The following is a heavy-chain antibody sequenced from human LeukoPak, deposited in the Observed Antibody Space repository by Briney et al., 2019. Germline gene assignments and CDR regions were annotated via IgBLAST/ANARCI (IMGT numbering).Heavy chain of an antibody. CDR3: AKAAWAAMVTSPEFGFDP. V-gene: IGHV3-30*18. CDR2: ILYDGSNK. CDR1: VFTFSSFD. J-gene: IGHJ5*02. Sequence: GGSLTLPCAVSVFTFSSFDLLRVPHSPGKGLEWVAVILYDGSNKYYTHSVNGRFPISRDNAKNTLYLQMNSLRAEDTDVYYCAKAAWAAMVTSPEFGFDPCGQGTLVLVTS. D-gene: IGHD5-18*01.